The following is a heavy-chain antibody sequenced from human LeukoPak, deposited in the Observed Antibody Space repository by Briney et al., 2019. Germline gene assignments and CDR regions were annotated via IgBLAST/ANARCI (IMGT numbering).Heavy chain of an antibody. V-gene: IGHV1-8*01. CDR3: ARGPRSGDLSLGYWFDP. CDR2: MNPNSGNT. CDR1: GYTFTSYG. Sequence: ASVKVSCKASGYTFTSYGISWVRQATGQGLEWMGWMNPNSGNTGYAQNFQGRLTMARNTSISTVYMELSSLRSEDTAVYYCARGPRSGDLSLGYWFDPWGQGTLVSVSS. J-gene: IGHJ5*02. D-gene: IGHD3-10*02.